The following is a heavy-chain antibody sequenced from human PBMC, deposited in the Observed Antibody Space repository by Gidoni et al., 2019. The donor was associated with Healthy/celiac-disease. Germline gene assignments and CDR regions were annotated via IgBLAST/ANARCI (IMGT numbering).Heavy chain of an antibody. D-gene: IGHD3-16*01. J-gene: IGHJ4*02. CDR1: GGSISSYY. CDR2: IYTSGST. CDR3: AREAVGKMAQRYV. Sequence: QVQLQESGPGLGKPAETLSLACTVSGGSISSYYWSWIRQPAGKGLEWIGRIYTSGSTNYHPSLKSRVTMSVDPSKNQFSLKLSSVTAAATAVYYCAREAVGKMAQRYVWGQGTLVTVSS. V-gene: IGHV4-4*07.